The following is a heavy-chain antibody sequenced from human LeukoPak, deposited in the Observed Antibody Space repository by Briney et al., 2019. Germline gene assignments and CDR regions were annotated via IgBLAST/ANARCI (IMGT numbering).Heavy chain of an antibody. CDR2: ISYSGST. V-gene: IGHV4-39*01. Sequence: SETLSLTCTVSGGSISSSTYYWGWIRQPPGKGLEWIGSISYSGSTYYNPSLKSRVTISVDTSKNQFSLKLSSVTAADTAVYYCARCGYSYDYNYWGQGTLVTVSS. CDR1: GGSISSSTYY. CDR3: ARCGYSYDYNY. J-gene: IGHJ4*02. D-gene: IGHD5-18*01.